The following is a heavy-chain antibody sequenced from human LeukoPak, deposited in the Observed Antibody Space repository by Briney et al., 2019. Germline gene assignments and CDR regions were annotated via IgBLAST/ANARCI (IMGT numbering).Heavy chain of an antibody. Sequence: GGSLRLSCAASGFTFSSYAMSWVRQAPGKGLEWVSTISGSGGNTYYADSVKGRFTISRDKSKHTLYLQMNSLRAEDTAVYYCAKRHSSGWWSIDYWGQGTLVTVSS. CDR2: ISGSGGNT. CDR1: GFTFSSYA. V-gene: IGHV3-23*01. D-gene: IGHD6-19*01. J-gene: IGHJ4*02. CDR3: AKRHSSGWWSIDY.